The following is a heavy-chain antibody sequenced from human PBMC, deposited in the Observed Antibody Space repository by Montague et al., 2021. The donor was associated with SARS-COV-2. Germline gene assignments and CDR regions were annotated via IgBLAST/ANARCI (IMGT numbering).Heavy chain of an antibody. CDR1: GGPISAGYY. J-gene: IGHJ6*02. D-gene: IGHD6-19*01. Sequence: TLSLTCTVSGGPISAGYYWTWIRQIPGKGLEWIGYIYYSGSTXYNPSLKSRVIMSIDTSKHQFSLKVSSVTAADTATYFCASAIAVADTHYYYYGMDVWGQGTTVTVSS. V-gene: IGHV4-31*03. CDR2: IYYSGST. CDR3: ASAIAVADTHYYYYGMDV.